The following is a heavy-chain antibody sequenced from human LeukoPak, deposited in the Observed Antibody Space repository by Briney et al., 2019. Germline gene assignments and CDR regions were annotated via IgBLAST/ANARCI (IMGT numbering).Heavy chain of an antibody. D-gene: IGHD3-10*01. CDR1: GGSFSGYY. CDR2: INHSGST. CDR3: ASSLYRGAADAFDI. V-gene: IGHV4-34*01. J-gene: IGHJ3*02. Sequence: PSETLSLTCAVYGGSFSGYYWSWIRQPPGKGLEWIGEINHSGSTNYNPSLKSRVTISVDTSKNQFSLKLTSVTAADTAVYFCASSLYRGAADAFDIWGQGTMVTVSS.